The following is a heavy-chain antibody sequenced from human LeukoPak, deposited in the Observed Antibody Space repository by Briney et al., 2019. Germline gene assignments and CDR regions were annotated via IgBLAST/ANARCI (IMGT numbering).Heavy chain of an antibody. V-gene: IGHV3-23*01. CDR3: AKAGASLLRYFDWLSILDY. CDR2: ISGSGGST. Sequence: GGSLRLSCAASGFTFSSYGMSWVRQAPGKGLEWVSAISGSGGSTYYADSVKGRFTISRDNSKNTLYLQMNSLRAEDTAVYYCAKAGASLLRYFDWLSILDYWGQGTLVTVSS. J-gene: IGHJ4*02. D-gene: IGHD3-9*01. CDR1: GFTFSSYG.